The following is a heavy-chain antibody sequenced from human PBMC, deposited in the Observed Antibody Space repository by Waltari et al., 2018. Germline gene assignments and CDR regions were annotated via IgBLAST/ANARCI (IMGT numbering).Heavy chain of an antibody. CDR2: MNPNSGNT. J-gene: IGHJ4*02. CDR1: GYPFTSYD. CDR3: ARGRRRYYDFWSGYSTGDY. V-gene: IGHV1-8*03. D-gene: IGHD3-3*01. Sequence: QVQLVQSGAEVKKPGASVKVSCKASGYPFTSYDINWVRPATGPGLEGMGWMNPNSGNTGYAQKFQGRVTITRNTSISTAYMELSSLRSEDTAVYYCARGRRRYYDFWSGYSTGDYWGQGTLVTVSS.